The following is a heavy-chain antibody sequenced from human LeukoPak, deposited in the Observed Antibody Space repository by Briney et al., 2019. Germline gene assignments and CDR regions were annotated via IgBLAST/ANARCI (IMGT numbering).Heavy chain of an antibody. CDR1: GGSISSYY. J-gene: IGHJ4*02. Sequence: PETLSLTCTVSGGSISSYYWSWIRQPPGKGLEWIGYFYYSGSTNYNPSLKSRVTISVDTSKNQFSLKLSSVTAADTAVYYCARQGSHYYDSSGYLDYWGQGTLVTVSS. CDR2: FYYSGST. CDR3: ARQGSHYYDSSGYLDY. D-gene: IGHD3-22*01. V-gene: IGHV4-59*08.